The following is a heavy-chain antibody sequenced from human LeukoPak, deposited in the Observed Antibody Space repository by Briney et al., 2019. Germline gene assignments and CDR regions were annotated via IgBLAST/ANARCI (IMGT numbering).Heavy chain of an antibody. CDR3: ARRSSPDYYNSGTNYLFDY. V-gene: IGHV3-48*01. J-gene: IGHJ4*02. Sequence: GGSLILSCAVSGFTFSTYSMSWVRQCPGKGLEWVSYISSSSRTIYYADSVKGRFTISRDNAKNSVSLQMNSLGAEDTAVYYCARRSSPDYYNSGTNYLFDYWGQGTLVTVSS. CDR1: GFTFSTYS. D-gene: IGHD3-10*01. CDR2: ISSSSRTI.